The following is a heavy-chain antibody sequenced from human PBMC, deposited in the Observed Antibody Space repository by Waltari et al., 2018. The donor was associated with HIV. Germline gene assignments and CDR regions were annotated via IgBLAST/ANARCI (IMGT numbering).Heavy chain of an antibody. CDR3: ARATSGSYHTAFDY. Sequence: EVQPVHSGAGVTTPGEPLKIPGKGSGYRFHPYHPALATPLPGKGLEWMGIIYPGDSDTRYSPSLQGHVTISADKSISTAYLQWSSLKASDTAMYYCARATSGSYHTAFDYWGQGTLVTVSS. CDR2: IYPGDSDT. V-gene: IGHV5-51*01. J-gene: IGHJ4*02. CDR1: GYRFHPYH. D-gene: IGHD1-26*01.